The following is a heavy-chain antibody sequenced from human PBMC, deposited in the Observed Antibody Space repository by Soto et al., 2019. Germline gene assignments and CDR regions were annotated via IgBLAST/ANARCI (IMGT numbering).Heavy chain of an antibody. CDR1: GYTFTSYG. V-gene: IGHV1-18*01. CDR3: ARDRSSSWYDPPYYFDY. Sequence: GASVKVSCKASGYTFTSYGISWVRQAPGQGLEWMGWISAYNGNTNYAQKLQGRVTMTTDTSTSTAYMELRSLRSDDTAVYYCARDRSSSWYDPPYYFDYWGQGTLVTVSS. J-gene: IGHJ4*02. CDR2: ISAYNGNT. D-gene: IGHD6-13*01.